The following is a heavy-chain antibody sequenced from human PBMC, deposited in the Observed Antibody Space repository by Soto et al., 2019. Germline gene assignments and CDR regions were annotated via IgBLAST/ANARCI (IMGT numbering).Heavy chain of an antibody. CDR2: LYDVDGT. CDR1: GLTVSGKKY. V-gene: IGHV3-53*01. D-gene: IGHD1-1*01. CDR3: ASWHEREHAYDV. Sequence: DVQLVESGGGLIQPGESLRLSCAAFGLTVSGKKYVAWVRQAPGKGLEWVSALYDVDGTYYADSVKGRFTTSRDSSKTTVSLQMNGLRPDDTAVYYCASWHEREHAYDVWGQGTPVTVSS. J-gene: IGHJ3*01.